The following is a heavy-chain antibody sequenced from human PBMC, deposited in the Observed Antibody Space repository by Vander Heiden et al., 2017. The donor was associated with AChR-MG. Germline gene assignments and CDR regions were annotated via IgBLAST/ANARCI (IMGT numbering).Heavy chain of an antibody. Sequence: QLHLQQSGPGLVKPSGTLSLTCSVFGGSVSDTSYYWAWIRQPPGKGLEWIGSTSYRGSTFQKKSLKGRLTISVESSKNQFSLKLTSVTAADTALYFCARHSLLGACDFWGQGSLVSVSS. CDR1: GGSVSDTSYY. CDR2: TSYRGST. J-gene: IGHJ4*02. D-gene: IGHD2-8*02. CDR3: ARHSLLGACDF. V-gene: IGHV4-39*01.